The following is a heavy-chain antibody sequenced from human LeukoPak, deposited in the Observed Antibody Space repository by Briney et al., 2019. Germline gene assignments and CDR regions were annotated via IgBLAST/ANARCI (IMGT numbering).Heavy chain of an antibody. D-gene: IGHD1-7*01. Sequence: ASVKASCKASGYTFTSYDINWVRQATGQGLEWMGWMNPNSGNTGYAQKLQGRVTMTTDTSTSTAYMELRSLRSDDTAVYYCARGAGGYNWNYGFDYWGQGTLVTVSS. V-gene: IGHV1-8*01. CDR2: MNPNSGNT. J-gene: IGHJ4*02. CDR3: ARGAGGYNWNYGFDY. CDR1: GYTFTSYD.